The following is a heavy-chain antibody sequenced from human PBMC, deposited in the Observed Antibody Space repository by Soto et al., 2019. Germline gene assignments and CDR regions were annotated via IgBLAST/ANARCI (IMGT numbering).Heavy chain of an antibody. V-gene: IGHV3-33*01. CDR2: IWYDGSNK. CDR1: GFTFSSYG. Sequence: PGGSLRLSCAASGFTFSSYGMHWVRQAPGKGLEWVAVIWYDGSNKYYADSVKGRFTISRDNSKNTLYLQMNSLRAEDTAVYYCARDGDGGYCSSTSCYHYYYYGMDVWGQGTTVTVSS. D-gene: IGHD2-2*01. J-gene: IGHJ6*02. CDR3: ARDGDGGYCSSTSCYHYYYYGMDV.